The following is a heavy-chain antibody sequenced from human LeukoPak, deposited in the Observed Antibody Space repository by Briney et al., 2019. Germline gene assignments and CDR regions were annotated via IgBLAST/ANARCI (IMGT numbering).Heavy chain of an antibody. CDR2: INTDGSYS. D-gene: IGHD4-17*01. CDR1: GFTFSCFW. V-gene: IGHV3-74*01. Sequence: PGESLRLSCAASGFTFSCFWMHWFRQTPGKGLVWVSCINTDGSYSTYADSVKGRFTISRDNVRNTLYLQMNSLRAEDSAVYYCARDFDGPRASDYWGQGISVTVSS. CDR3: ARDFDGPRASDY. J-gene: IGHJ4*02.